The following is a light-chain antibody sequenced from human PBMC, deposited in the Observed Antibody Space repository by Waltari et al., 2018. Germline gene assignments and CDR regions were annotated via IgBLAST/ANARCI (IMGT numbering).Light chain of an antibody. J-gene: IGKJ4*01. CDR2: KAS. Sequence: DILMTQSPSTLSASVGDRVTLTCRASHNIDTWLAWYQQKPGKAPKFLIYKASNLAKGVPSRFSGSGSGTEFTLTISSLQPDVFATYYCQQYNSGALTFGGGTKVEIK. CDR3: QQYNSGALT. CDR1: HNIDTW. V-gene: IGKV1-5*03.